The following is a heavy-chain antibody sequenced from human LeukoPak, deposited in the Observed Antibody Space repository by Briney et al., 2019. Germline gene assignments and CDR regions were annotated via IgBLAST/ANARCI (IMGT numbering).Heavy chain of an antibody. Sequence: GGSLRLSCAASGFTFSSYGMHWVRQAPGKGLEWVAVISYDGSNKYYADSVKGRFTISRDNSKNTLYLQMNSLRAEDTAVYYCAKDLGTMVWGVIIKEPPGYWGQGTLVTVSS. J-gene: IGHJ4*02. CDR1: GFTFSSYG. V-gene: IGHV3-30*18. CDR3: AKDLGTMVWGVIIKEPPGY. D-gene: IGHD3-10*01. CDR2: ISYDGSNK.